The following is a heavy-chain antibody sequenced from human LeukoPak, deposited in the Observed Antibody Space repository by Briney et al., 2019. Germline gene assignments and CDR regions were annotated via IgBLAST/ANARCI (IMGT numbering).Heavy chain of an antibody. D-gene: IGHD3-9*01. J-gene: IGHJ4*02. Sequence: PSETLSLTCAVYGGSFSGYYWSWIRQPPGKGLEWIGEINHSGSTNYNPSLKSRVTISGDTSKKQFSLKLSSVIAADTAVYYCARGPQTYYDILTGLSFWGQGTLVTVSS. CDR2: INHSGST. V-gene: IGHV4-34*01. CDR3: ARGPQTYYDILTGLSF. CDR1: GGSFSGYY.